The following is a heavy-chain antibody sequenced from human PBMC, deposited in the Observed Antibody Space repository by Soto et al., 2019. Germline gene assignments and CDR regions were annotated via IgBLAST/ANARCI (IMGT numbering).Heavy chain of an antibody. D-gene: IGHD2-15*01. J-gene: IGHJ2*01. CDR1: GGSISSGGYS. CDR3: ARSPVGGKVRHWYFDL. CDR2: IYHSGST. V-gene: IGHV4-30-2*01. Sequence: QLQLQESGSGLVKPSQTLSLTCAVSGGSISSGGYSWSWIRQPPGKGLEWVGYIYHSGSTYYNPSLKSRVTISVDRSKNQFSLKLSSVTAADTAVYYCARSPVGGKVRHWYFDLWGRGTLVTVSS.